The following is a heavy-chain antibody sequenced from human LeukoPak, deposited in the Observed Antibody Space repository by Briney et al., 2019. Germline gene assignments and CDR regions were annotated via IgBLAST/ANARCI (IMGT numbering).Heavy chain of an antibody. CDR1: GFTFSNYA. J-gene: IGHJ4*02. D-gene: IGHD3-3*01. CDR3: ARGRGLGVVSPYFDY. V-gene: IGHV3-23*01. Sequence: GGSLRLSCAASGFTFSNYAMSWVRQAPGKGLEWVSAISGSGGSTYYADSVKGRFTISRDNSKNIVSLQMNNLRAEDTAVYYCARGRGLGVVSPYFDYWGQGTLVTVSS. CDR2: ISGSGGST.